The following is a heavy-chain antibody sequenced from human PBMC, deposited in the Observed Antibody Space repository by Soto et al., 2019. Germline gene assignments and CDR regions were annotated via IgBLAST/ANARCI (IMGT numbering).Heavy chain of an antibody. D-gene: IGHD4-17*01. CDR2: ISSSHTT. Sequence: QPGGSLRLSCAASGFIFSTYAMNWVRQAPGEGLEWVSAISSSHTTFYAESVRGRFTISRDNSVNTLYLQMSSLRTEDTAVYYCAHPRGYGVFDAVDIWGQGTMVTVSS. CDR1: GFIFSTYA. J-gene: IGHJ3*02. V-gene: IGHV3-23*01. CDR3: AHPRGYGVFDAVDI.